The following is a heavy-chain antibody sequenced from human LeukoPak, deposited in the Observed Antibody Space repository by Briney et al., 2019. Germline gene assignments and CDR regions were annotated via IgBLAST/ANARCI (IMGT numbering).Heavy chain of an antibody. CDR3: ARESYSSSYLFDF. CDR2: IYTSGST. J-gene: IGHJ4*02. CDR1: GGSISSYH. Sequence: PSETLSLTCTVSGGSISSYHWSWLRQPAGKGLEWIGRIYTSGSTNYNPSLRSRVTMSADTSKNQISLKVNSVTAADTAVYYCARESYSSSYLFDFWGQGTLVTVSS. V-gene: IGHV4-4*07. D-gene: IGHD6-6*01.